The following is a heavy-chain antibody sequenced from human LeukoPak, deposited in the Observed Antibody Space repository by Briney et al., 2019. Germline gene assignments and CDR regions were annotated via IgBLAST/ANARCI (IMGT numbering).Heavy chain of an antibody. V-gene: IGHV3-7*01. CDR1: GFPFSTYG. CDR2: IKQDGSEK. CDR3: ARDRWELLPRGLFDY. Sequence: GGSLRLSCAASGFPFSTYGMHWVRQAPGKGLEWVANIKQDGSEKYYVDSVKGRFTISRDNAKNSLYLQMNSLRAEDTAVYYCARDRWELLPRGLFDYWGQGTLVTVSS. J-gene: IGHJ4*02. D-gene: IGHD1-26*01.